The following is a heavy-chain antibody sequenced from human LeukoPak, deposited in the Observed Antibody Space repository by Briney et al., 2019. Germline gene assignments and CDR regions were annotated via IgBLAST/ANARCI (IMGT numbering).Heavy chain of an antibody. Sequence: SETLSLTCTVSGGSISSGDYYWSWIRQPPGKGLEWIGYIYYSGSTYYNPSLKSRVTISVDTSKNQFSLKLSSVTAADTAVYYCARGVTVVHWFDPWGQGTLVTVSS. CDR3: ARGVTVVHWFDP. CDR2: IYYSGST. J-gene: IGHJ5*02. D-gene: IGHD4-23*01. CDR1: GGSISSGDYY. V-gene: IGHV4-30-4*01.